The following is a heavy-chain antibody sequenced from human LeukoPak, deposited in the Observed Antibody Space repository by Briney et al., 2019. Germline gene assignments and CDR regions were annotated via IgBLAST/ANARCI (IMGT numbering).Heavy chain of an antibody. V-gene: IGHV3-66*01. D-gene: IGHD6-13*01. Sequence: GGSLRLSCAPSGFTVSSSYMSWVRQAPGKGLEWVSIMYSGNYIYYADSVKGRFTISRDNSKNTLFLQMNSLRAEDTAVYYCARDRGIAAVGGRGMDVWGQGTTVTVSS. CDR1: GFTVSSSY. CDR2: MYSGNYI. CDR3: ARDRGIAAVGGRGMDV. J-gene: IGHJ6*02.